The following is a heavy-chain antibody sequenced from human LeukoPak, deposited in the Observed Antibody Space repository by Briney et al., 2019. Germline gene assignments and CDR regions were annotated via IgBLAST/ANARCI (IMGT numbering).Heavy chain of an antibody. J-gene: IGHJ4*02. D-gene: IGHD1-26*01. Sequence: ASVKVSCKASGGTFSSYAISWVRQAPGQGLEWMGGIIPIFGTANYAQKFQGRVTITADESTSTAYMELSSLRSEDTAVYYCAREGSSSAGLLDYWGQGTLVTVSS. CDR2: IIPIFGTA. V-gene: IGHV1-69*13. CDR3: AREGSSSAGLLDY. CDR1: GGTFSSYA.